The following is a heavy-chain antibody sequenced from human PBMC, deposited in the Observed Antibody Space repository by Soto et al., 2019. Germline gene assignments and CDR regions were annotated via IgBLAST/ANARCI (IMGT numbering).Heavy chain of an antibody. CDR1: GGSISSSNW. V-gene: IGHV4-4*02. D-gene: IGHD6-19*01. CDR3: ARPRAVALGYYYYGMDV. J-gene: IGHJ6*02. Sequence: PSETLSLTCAVSGGSISSSNWWSWVRQPPGKGLEWIGEIYHSGSTNYNPSLKSRVTISVDKSKNQFSLKLSSVTAADTAVYYCARPRAVALGYYYYGMDVWGQGTTVTVSS. CDR2: IYHSGST.